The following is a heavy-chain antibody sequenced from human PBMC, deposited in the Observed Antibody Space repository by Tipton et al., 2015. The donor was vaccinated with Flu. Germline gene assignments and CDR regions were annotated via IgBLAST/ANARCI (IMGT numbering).Heavy chain of an antibody. V-gene: IGHV4-38-2*02. Sequence: TLSLTCTVSGYSISSDYYWGWIRQPPGKGLEWIGYIYNSAYTKYNPSLESRVTISADTPKKQFSLQLRSVTAADTAVYYCARDPSLGMPDYFDYWGQGTLVTVSS. CDR1: GYSISSDYY. J-gene: IGHJ4*02. D-gene: IGHD2-2*01. CDR2: IYNSAYT. CDR3: ARDPSLGMPDYFDY.